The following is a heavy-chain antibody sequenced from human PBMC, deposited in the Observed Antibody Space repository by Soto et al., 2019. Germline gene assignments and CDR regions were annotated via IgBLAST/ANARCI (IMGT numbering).Heavy chain of an antibody. D-gene: IGHD6-13*01. V-gene: IGHV3-23*01. CDR2: ITGSGGGT. CDR1: GFTFSNYA. J-gene: IGHJ4*02. Sequence: EVQLLESGGGLVQPGGSLRLSCAASGFTFSNYAMTWVRQAPGKGLEWVSVITGSGGGTYFVDSVKGRFTISRDNSKTVVYLQMNSLRAEDTAVYYCAIRPLTAAGFDYWGQGTLVTVSS. CDR3: AIRPLTAAGFDY.